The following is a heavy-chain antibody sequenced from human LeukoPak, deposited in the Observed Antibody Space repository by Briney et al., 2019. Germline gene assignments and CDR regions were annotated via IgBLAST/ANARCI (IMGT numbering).Heavy chain of an antibody. V-gene: IGHV3-21*01. CDR3: ARDSRTYCGGDCYSPFDF. CDR2: ISSSSTYI. J-gene: IGHJ4*02. Sequence: TTGGSLRLSCAASGFTFSSYEMNWVRQAPGKGLEWVSSISSSSTYIYYADSVKGRFTISRDNAKNSLYLQMNSLRAEDTALYYCARDSRTYCGGDCYSPFDFWGQGTLVTVSS. D-gene: IGHD2-21*02. CDR1: GFTFSSYE.